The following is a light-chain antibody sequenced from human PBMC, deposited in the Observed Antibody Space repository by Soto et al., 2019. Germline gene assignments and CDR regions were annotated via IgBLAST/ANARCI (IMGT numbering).Light chain of an antibody. V-gene: IGLV1-40*01. CDR3: QSYDSSLSGVV. CDR1: RSNIGSGYD. CDR2: GDI. Sequence: QSVLTQPPSVSGAPGQRVTISCTGSRSNIGSGYDVHWYQLLPGTAPKLLIYGDINRPSGVPDRFSGSESGSSASLAITGLQAEDEADYYCQSYDSSLSGVVFGGGTKLTVL. J-gene: IGLJ2*01.